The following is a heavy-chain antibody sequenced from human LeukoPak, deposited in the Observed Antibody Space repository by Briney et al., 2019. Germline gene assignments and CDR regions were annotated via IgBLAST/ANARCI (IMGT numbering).Heavy chain of an antibody. Sequence: GASVKVSCKASGYTFTGYYMHWVRQAPGQGLEWMGWINPNSGGTNYAQKFQGRVTMTRDTSISTAYMELSRLRSDDTAVYYCARSAHYYDSSGYYPSEFDNWGQGTLVTVSS. V-gene: IGHV1-2*02. CDR3: ARSAHYYDSSGYYPSEFDN. CDR2: INPNSGGT. CDR1: GYTFTGYY. J-gene: IGHJ4*02. D-gene: IGHD3-22*01.